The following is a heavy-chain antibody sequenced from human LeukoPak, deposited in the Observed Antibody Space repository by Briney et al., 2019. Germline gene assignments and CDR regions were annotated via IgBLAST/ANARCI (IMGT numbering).Heavy chain of an antibody. CDR1: GFPFSSYS. CDR2: ISSSSSTI. D-gene: IGHD3-22*01. CDR3: ARVDDYYDSSGSDY. Sequence: GSLRLSCAASGFPFSSYSMNWVRQAPGKGLEWVSYISSSSSTIYYADSVKGRFTISRDNAKNSLYLQMNSLRAEDTAVYYCARVDDYYDSSGSDYWGQGTLVTVSS. V-gene: IGHV3-48*01. J-gene: IGHJ4*02.